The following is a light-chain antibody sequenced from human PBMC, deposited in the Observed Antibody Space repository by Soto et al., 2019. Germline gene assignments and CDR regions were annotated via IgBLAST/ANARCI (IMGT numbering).Light chain of an antibody. CDR2: DAS. V-gene: IGKV1-16*02. CDR3: QQDNTNPYT. Sequence: DIQMTQSPSSLSASVGDRVTITCRASQGFRKYLAWFQQKPGKATKSLIYDASSLHSGVPSKFSGSGSGTDFPLTISGLQPEEVATYYCQQDNTNPYTFGPGTKVEIK. CDR1: QGFRKY. J-gene: IGKJ3*01.